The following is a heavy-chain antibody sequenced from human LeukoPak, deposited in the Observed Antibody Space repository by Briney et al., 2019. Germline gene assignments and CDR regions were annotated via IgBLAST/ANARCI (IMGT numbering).Heavy chain of an antibody. D-gene: IGHD3-10*01. V-gene: IGHV3-9*01. CDR1: GFTFDDYA. CDR2: ISWNSGSI. CDR3: AKDISYYYGSGSLDY. J-gene: IGHJ4*02. Sequence: GGSLRLSCAASGFTFDDYAMHWVRQAPGKGLEWVSGISWNSGSIGYADSVKGRFTISRDNAKNSLYLQMNSLRAEDTALYYCAKDISYYYGSGSLDYWGQGTLVTVSS.